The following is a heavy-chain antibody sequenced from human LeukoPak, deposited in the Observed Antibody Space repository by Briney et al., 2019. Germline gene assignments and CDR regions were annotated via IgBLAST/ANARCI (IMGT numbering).Heavy chain of an antibody. D-gene: IGHD3-3*01. V-gene: IGHV1-18*01. J-gene: IGHJ4*02. CDR3: AREVGGDYYDFWSGYYYFDY. Sequence: ASVKVSCKASGYTFTNYGISWVRQAPGQGLEWMGWISSNNGNTNYAQKLQGRVTMTTDTSTSTAYMELRSLRSDDTAVYYCAREVGGDYYDFWSGYYYFDYWGQGTLVTVSS. CDR1: GYTFTNYG. CDR2: ISSNNGNT.